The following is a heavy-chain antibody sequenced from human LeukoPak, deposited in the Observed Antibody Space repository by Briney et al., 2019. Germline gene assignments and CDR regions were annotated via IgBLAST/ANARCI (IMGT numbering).Heavy chain of an antibody. CDR1: GGSISSYY. Sequence: SETLSLTCTVSGGSISSYYWSWIRQPPGKGLEWIGEINHSGSTNYNPSLKSRVTISVDTSKNQFSLKLSSVTAADTAVYYCARGGYSYGSAGLFGYFDLWGRGTLVTVSS. V-gene: IGHV4-34*01. J-gene: IGHJ2*01. CDR3: ARGGYSYGSAGLFGYFDL. D-gene: IGHD5-18*01. CDR2: INHSGST.